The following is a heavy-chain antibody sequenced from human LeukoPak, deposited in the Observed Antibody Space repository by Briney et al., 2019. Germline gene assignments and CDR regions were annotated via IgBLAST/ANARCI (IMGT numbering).Heavy chain of an antibody. J-gene: IGHJ4*02. Sequence: PGGSLRLSCAASGFTFSSYAMHWVRQAPGKGLEWVAVISYDGSNKYYADSVKGRFTISRDNSKNTLYLQMNSLRAEDTAVYYCARESVRYYYDFWDQGTLVTVSS. CDR3: ARESVRYYYDF. V-gene: IGHV3-30-3*01. D-gene: IGHD3-10*01. CDR1: GFTFSSYA. CDR2: ISYDGSNK.